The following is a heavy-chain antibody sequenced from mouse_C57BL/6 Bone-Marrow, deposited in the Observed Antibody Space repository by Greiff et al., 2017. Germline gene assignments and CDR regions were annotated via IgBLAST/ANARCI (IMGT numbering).Heavy chain of an antibody. Sequence: LVAPSQSLSITCTVSGFSLTSYGVDWVRQSPGKGLEWLGVIWGVGSTNYNSALKSRLSISKDNSKSQVFLKMNSLQTDDTAMYYCARDYGSSYGYWYFDVWGTGTTVTVSS. V-gene: IGHV2-6*01. D-gene: IGHD1-1*01. CDR2: IWGVGST. J-gene: IGHJ1*03. CDR3: ARDYGSSYGYWYFDV. CDR1: GFSLTSYG.